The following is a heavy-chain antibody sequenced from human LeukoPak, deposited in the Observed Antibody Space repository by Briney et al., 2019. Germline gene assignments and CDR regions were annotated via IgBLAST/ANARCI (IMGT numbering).Heavy chain of an antibody. V-gene: IGHV4-39*01. D-gene: IGHD3/OR15-3a*01. CDR2: IYYSGNT. Sequence: SETLSLTCTVSGGSISSSSYYWGWIRQPPGKGLERIGSIYYSGNTYYSASLKSQVSISIDTSKNQFSLRLTSVTAADTAVYYCARQTGSGLFILPGGQGTLVTVSS. CDR1: GGSISSSSYY. CDR3: ARQTGSGLFILP. J-gene: IGHJ4*02.